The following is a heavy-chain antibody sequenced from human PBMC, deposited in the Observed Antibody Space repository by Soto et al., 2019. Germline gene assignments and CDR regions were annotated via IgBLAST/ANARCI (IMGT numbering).Heavy chain of an antibody. CDR2: IYYSGST. CDR3: AAYYDYIYNWFDP. J-gene: IGHJ5*02. V-gene: IGHV4-39*01. D-gene: IGHD3-16*01. Sequence: PSETMSLSYTVSGGSISSLSYCWGWIRQPPGKGLEWIGSIYYSGSTYYNPSLKSRVTISVDTSKNQFSLKLSSVTAADTAVYYCAAYYDYIYNWFDPWGQGTLVTVSS. CDR1: GGSISSLSYC.